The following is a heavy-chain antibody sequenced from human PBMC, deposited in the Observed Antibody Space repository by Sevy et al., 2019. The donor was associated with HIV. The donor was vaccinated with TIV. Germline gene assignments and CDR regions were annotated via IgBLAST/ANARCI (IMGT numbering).Heavy chain of an antibody. CDR1: GFTFSSYA. D-gene: IGHD3-10*01. CDR2: ISYDGSNK. CDR3: ARTPMVRGVIDYYYGMDV. J-gene: IGHJ6*02. Sequence: GGSLRLSCAASGFTFSSYAMHWVRQAPGKGLEWVAVISYDGSNKYYADSVKGRFTISRDNSKNTLSLQMNSLRAEDTAVYYCARTPMVRGVIDYYYGMDVWGQGTTVTVSS. V-gene: IGHV3-30*04.